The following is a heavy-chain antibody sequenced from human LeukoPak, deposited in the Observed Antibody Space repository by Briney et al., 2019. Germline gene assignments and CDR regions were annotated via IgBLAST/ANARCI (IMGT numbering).Heavy chain of an antibody. J-gene: IGHJ5*02. V-gene: IGHV6-1*01. CDR1: GGSVSSNSAA. CDR3: ARVRGGDSGYEKSCDP. CDR2: TYYRSKWYN. Sequence: SQTLSLTCAISGGSVSSNSAAWNWIRQSPSRGLEWLGRTYYRSKWYNDYAVSVKSRITINPDTSKNQFSLQLNSVTPEGTAVYYCARVRGGDSGYEKSCDPWGQGTLVTVSS. D-gene: IGHD5-12*01.